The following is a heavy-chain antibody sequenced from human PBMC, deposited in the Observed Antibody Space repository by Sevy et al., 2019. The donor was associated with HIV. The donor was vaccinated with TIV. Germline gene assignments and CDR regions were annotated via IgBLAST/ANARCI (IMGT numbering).Heavy chain of an antibody. CDR1: GFTFSSYA. D-gene: IGHD1-1*01. J-gene: IGHJ6*02. CDR2: ISGSGGST. V-gene: IGHV3-23*01. Sequence: GGSLRLSCAASGFTFSSYAMSWVRQAPGKGLEWVSAISGSGGSTYYAYSVKGRFTISRDNSKNTLYLQMNSLRAEDTAVYYCAKDRLEPRVYYGMDVWGQGTTVTVSS. CDR3: AKDRLEPRVYYGMDV.